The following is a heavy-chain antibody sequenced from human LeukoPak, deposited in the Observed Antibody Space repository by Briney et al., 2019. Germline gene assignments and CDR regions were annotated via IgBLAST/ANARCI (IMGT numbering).Heavy chain of an antibody. CDR3: AREVEWELLPHYFDY. V-gene: IGHV4-38-2*02. CDR2: IYHSGST. J-gene: IGHJ4*02. CDR1: GYSISSGYY. Sequence: SETLSLTCAVSGYSISSGYYWGWIRQPPGKGLEWIGSIYHSGSTYYNPSLKSRVTISVDTSKNQFSLKLSSVTAADTAVYYCAREVEWELLPHYFDYWGQGTLVTVSS. D-gene: IGHD1-26*01.